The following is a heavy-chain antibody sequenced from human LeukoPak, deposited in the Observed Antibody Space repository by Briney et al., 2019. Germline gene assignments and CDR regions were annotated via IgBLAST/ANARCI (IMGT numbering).Heavy chain of an antibody. Sequence: GGSLRLSCAASGFTFDDYAMHWVRQAPGKGLEWVSGISWNSGSIVYADSVKGRLTISRDNAKNSLYLQMNSLRAEDTALYYCAKDTGPRYYDSSGSTFDYWGQGTLVTVSS. CDR2: ISWNSGSI. V-gene: IGHV3-9*01. CDR3: AKDTGPRYYDSSGSTFDY. D-gene: IGHD3-22*01. CDR1: GFTFDDYA. J-gene: IGHJ4*02.